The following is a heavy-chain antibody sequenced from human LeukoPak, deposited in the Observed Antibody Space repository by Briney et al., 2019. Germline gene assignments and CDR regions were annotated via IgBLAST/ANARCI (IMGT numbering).Heavy chain of an antibody. D-gene: IGHD5-12*01. CDR2: IYFSGNT. CDR1: GGSLSPYY. Sequence: SETLSLTCTVSGGSLSPYYWSWIRQPAGKGLEWIGRIYFSGNTHYIPSLESRVTMSVDTSKNQFSLKLTSVTAADTAVYYCARTSASGATYFDYWGQGTLVTVSP. V-gene: IGHV4-4*07. CDR3: ARTSASGATYFDY. J-gene: IGHJ4*02.